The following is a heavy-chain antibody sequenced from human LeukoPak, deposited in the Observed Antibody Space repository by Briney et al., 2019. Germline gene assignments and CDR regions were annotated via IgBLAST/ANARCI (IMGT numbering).Heavy chain of an antibody. V-gene: IGHV4-4*02. CDR1: SGSMSSSNW. Sequence: SETLSLTCAVSSGSMSSSNWWSWVRQPPGQGLEWIGEIYHSGSTNYNPSLKSRVTISVDKSKNQFSLKLSSVTAADTAVYYCARSHCSSTSCYADYWGQGTLVTVSS. CDR3: ARSHCSSTSCYADY. CDR2: IYHSGST. D-gene: IGHD2-2*01. J-gene: IGHJ4*02.